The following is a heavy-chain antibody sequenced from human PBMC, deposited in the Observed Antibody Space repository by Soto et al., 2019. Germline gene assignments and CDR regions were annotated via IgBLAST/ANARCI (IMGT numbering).Heavy chain of an antibody. V-gene: IGHV4-39*01. Sequence: SATLSLTCTVSGGYISSSSNHWDWIRQPPGKGLEWIGNIYYSENTYYNPSLKSRVTISVDTSKNQFSLRLTSVTAADTAVYYCATHPPYGPLDHWGQGTLVNVSS. CDR1: GGYISSSSNH. D-gene: IGHD4-17*01. CDR3: ATHPPYGPLDH. J-gene: IGHJ4*02. CDR2: IYYSENT.